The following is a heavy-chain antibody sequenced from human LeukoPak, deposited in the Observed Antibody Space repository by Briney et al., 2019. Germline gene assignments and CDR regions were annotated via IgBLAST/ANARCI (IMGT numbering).Heavy chain of an antibody. Sequence: GASVKVSCKASGGTFSSYTISWVRQAPGQGLEWMGRIIPILGIANYAQKFQGRVTITADKSTSTAYMELSSLRSEDTAVYYCARDPELEESGYWGQGTLLTVSS. V-gene: IGHV1-69*04. CDR3: ARDPELEESGY. D-gene: IGHD1-1*01. CDR2: IIPILGIA. J-gene: IGHJ4*02. CDR1: GGTFSSYT.